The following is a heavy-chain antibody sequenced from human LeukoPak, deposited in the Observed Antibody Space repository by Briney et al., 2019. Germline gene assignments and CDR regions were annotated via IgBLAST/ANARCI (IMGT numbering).Heavy chain of an antibody. J-gene: IGHJ4*02. D-gene: IGHD3-16*01. CDR1: GFTFSNYA. Sequence: PGGSLRLSCAASGFTFSNYAMTWVRQAPGKGLEWVSTISGSSVNTYYADSVKGRFTISRDNSKNTLYLQMNSLRAEDTALYYCAKRGGGSYYFDYRGQGTLVTVSS. CDR3: AKRGGGSYYFDY. V-gene: IGHV3-23*01. CDR2: ISGSSVNT.